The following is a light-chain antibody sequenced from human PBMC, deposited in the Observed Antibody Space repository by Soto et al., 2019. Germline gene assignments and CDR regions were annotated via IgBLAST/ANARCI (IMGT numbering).Light chain of an antibody. CDR3: KQYGSSPLT. V-gene: IGKV3-20*01. J-gene: IGKJ4*01. Sequence: EIVLTQSPGTLSLSPGERATLSCRASQSVSSNYLAWYQQKPGQAHKVLIYRASIRATGIQDRFTGSGSGTDFTLTIRRLEPEDFAVYYCKQYGSSPLTFGGGTKVDIK. CDR1: QSVSSNY. CDR2: RAS.